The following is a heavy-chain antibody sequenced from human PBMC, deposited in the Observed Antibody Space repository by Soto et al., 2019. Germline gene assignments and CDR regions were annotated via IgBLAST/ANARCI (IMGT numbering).Heavy chain of an antibody. D-gene: IGHD5-12*01. J-gene: IGHJ6*02. Sequence: EVQLVESGGGLVQPGGSLRLSCVASGFTFSDYWIHWVRQAPGKGLVWVSRSNRDGSSTTCADSVKGRFTTSRDNAKNKLYLQMDSLRAEDTAVYYCARGGNRSYYGMDVWGQGTTVTVSS. V-gene: IGHV3-74*01. CDR3: ARGGNRSYYGMDV. CDR1: GFTFSDYW. CDR2: SNRDGSST.